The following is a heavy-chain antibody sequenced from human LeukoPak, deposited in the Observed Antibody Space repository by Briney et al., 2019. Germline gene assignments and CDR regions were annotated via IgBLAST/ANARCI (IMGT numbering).Heavy chain of an antibody. CDR2: INPNSGGT. J-gene: IGHJ4*02. V-gene: IGHV1-2*02. Sequence: ASVKDSCKASGYTFTGYYMHWVRQAPGQGLEWMGWINPNSGGTNYAQKFQGRVTMTRDTSISTAYMELSRLKSDDTAVYYCARDLSGYAFYYFDYWGQGTLVTVSS. D-gene: IGHD5-12*01. CDR1: GYTFTGYY. CDR3: ARDLSGYAFYYFDY.